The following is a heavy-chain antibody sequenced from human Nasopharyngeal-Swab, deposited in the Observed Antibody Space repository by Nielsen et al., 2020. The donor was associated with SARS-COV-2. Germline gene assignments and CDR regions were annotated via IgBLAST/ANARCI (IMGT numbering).Heavy chain of an antibody. Sequence: GESLKISCAASGFTFSDYYMGWIRQAPGKGLEWASYISSSGSTIYYADSVKGRFTISRDNAKNSLYLQMNSLRAEDTAVYYCARDYGDYDYYYYGMDVWGQGTTVTVSS. CDR2: ISSSGSTI. CDR3: ARDYGDYDYYYYGMDV. J-gene: IGHJ6*02. CDR1: GFTFSDYY. V-gene: IGHV3-11*01. D-gene: IGHD4-17*01.